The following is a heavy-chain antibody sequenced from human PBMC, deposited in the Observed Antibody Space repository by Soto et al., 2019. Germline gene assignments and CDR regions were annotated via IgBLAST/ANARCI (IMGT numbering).Heavy chain of an antibody. CDR1: GGSISSTGYF. J-gene: IGHJ4*02. D-gene: IGHD1-26*01. CDR3: XXEAGSGDYFDY. CDR2: IFYSGST. Sequence: QVQLQESGPGLVKPSQTLSLTCTVSGGSISSTGYFWTWIRQHPGKGLEWIGYIFYSGSTFHNPXXXXXXXXXXXXXXXXXXXXXXXXXXXXXXXXXXXXEAGSGDYFDYWGQGTLVNVSS. V-gene: IGHV4-31*01.